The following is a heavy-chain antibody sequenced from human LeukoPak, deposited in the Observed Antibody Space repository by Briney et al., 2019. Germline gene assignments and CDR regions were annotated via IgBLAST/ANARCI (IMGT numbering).Heavy chain of an antibody. V-gene: IGHV5-51*01. CDR1: GYSFTSYW. CDR2: IYRGDSDT. CDR3: ARRRSDYDILTGYNYYFDY. J-gene: IGHJ4*02. D-gene: IGHD3-9*01. Sequence: RGESLKISCKGSGYSFTSYWIGWVRQMPGKGLEWMGIIYRGDSDTRYSPSFQGQVTISADKSISTAYLQWSSLKASDTAMYYCARRRSDYDILTGYNYYFDYWGQGTLVTVSS.